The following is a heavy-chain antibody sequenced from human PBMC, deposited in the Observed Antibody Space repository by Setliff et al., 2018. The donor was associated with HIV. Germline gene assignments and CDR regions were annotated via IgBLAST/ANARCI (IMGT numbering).Heavy chain of an antibody. CDR2: IYYSGTT. J-gene: IGHJ4*02. CDR1: GGSISSYY. CDR3: ARQVPVPGVAVTPIDY. V-gene: IGHV4-59*08. D-gene: IGHD3-22*01. Sequence: SETLSLTCTVSGGSISSYYWSWIRQPPGKGLEWIGYIYYSGTTNYNPSLKSRVTISIATSKNQFSLKLSSVTAADTAVYYCARQVPVPGVAVTPIDYWGQGTLVTVSS.